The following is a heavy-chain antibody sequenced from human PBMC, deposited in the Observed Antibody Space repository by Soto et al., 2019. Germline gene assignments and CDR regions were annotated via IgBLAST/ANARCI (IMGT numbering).Heavy chain of an antibody. CDR2: IWHDGGNK. Sequence: LRLCCAGSGFTFSRYGMHWVRQAPGKGLEWVAFIWHDGGNKFYAESVKGRFTISRDNSKNTLYVQMSSLSAEDTAMYYCARDGDVNTGFGKDYRGQGTMVTLAS. CDR1: GFTFSRYG. D-gene: IGHD3-16*01. J-gene: IGHJ4*02. CDR3: ARDGDVNTGFGKDY. V-gene: IGHV3-33*01.